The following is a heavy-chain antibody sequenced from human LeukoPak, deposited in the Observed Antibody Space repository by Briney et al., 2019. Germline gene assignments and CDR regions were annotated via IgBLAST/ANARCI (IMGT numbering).Heavy chain of an antibody. Sequence: ASVKVSCKASGYNFFTYGITWVRQAPGQGLEWMGMIDPSGGSNTYAQKFQGRVTMTRDTSTSTVYMELSSLRSEDTAVYYCARDGSGSGMATIGDWGQGTLVTVSS. J-gene: IGHJ4*02. CDR2: IDPSGGSN. D-gene: IGHD5-24*01. V-gene: IGHV1-46*01. CDR1: GYNFFTYG. CDR3: ARDGSGSGMATIGD.